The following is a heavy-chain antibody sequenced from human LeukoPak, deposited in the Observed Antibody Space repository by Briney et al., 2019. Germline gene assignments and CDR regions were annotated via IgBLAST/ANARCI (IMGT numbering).Heavy chain of an antibody. CDR1: GGSFSGYY. J-gene: IGHJ4*02. D-gene: IGHD6-13*01. CDR2: INHSGST. Sequence: SETLSLTCAVYGGSFSGYYWSWIRQPPGKGLEWIGEINHSGSTNYNPSLKSRVTISVDTSKNQFSLKLSSVTAADTAVYYCARGFRLNPSKYSSRWLRPDPYDYWGQGTLVTVSS. V-gene: IGHV4-34*01. CDR3: ARGFRLNPSKYSSRWLRPDPYDY.